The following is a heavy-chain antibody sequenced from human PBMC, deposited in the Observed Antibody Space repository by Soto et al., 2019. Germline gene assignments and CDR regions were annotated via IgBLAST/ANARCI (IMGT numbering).Heavy chain of an antibody. J-gene: IGHJ4*02. V-gene: IGHV3-7*03. D-gene: IGHD5-18*01. CDR2: IKQDGSER. CDR1: GFTFSNYW. CDR3: ARVGYCYGSESCDY. Sequence: EVQLVESGGGLVQPGGSLRLSCAASGFTFSNYWMTWVRQAPGKGLEWVANIKQDGSERYYVDYVEGRCTISRDNARNSLYLQMNSLRAEDTAVDFCARVGYCYGSESCDYWGQGTLVTVSS.